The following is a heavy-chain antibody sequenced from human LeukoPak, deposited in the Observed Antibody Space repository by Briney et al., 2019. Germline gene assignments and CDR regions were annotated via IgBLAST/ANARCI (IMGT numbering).Heavy chain of an antibody. CDR3: ASGHLIAVAGSDFDY. CDR1: GGSFSGYY. Sequence: SETLSLTCAVYGGSFSGYYWSWIRQPPGKGLEWIGEINHSGSTNYNPSLKSRVTISVDTSKNQFSLKLSSVTAADTAVYYCASGHLIAVAGSDFDYWGQGTLVTVSS. D-gene: IGHD6-19*01. J-gene: IGHJ4*02. CDR2: INHSGST. V-gene: IGHV4-34*01.